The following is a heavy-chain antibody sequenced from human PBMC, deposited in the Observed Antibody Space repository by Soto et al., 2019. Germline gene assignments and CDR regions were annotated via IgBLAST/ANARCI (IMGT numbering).Heavy chain of an antibody. D-gene: IGHD5-12*01. V-gene: IGHV3-7*01. CDR1: GFTLSTYW. CDR2: IKNDGSEK. J-gene: IGHJ6*02. CDR3: ARGRGMDV. Sequence: PGGSLRLSCSASGFTLSTYWMTWVRQVPGKGLEWVTNIKNDGSEKYYVDSVKGRFTISRDNAKNSLYVQMNSLRAEDTAVYYCARGRGMDVWGQGTTVTVSS.